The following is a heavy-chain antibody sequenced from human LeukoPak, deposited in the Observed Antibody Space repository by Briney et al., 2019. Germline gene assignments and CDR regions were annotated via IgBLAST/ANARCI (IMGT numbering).Heavy chain of an antibody. Sequence: PSETLSLTCTVSGGSISSSNYYWGWIRQPPGKGLEWIGSMHYSGSTYYNPSLWGRVTISVDTSKNQFSLKLSSVTAADTAVYYCARANLPGIAVAGSIEFDPWGQGTLVTVSS. D-gene: IGHD6-19*01. J-gene: IGHJ5*02. CDR2: MHYSGST. V-gene: IGHV4-39*07. CDR1: GGSISSSNYY. CDR3: ARANLPGIAVAGSIEFDP.